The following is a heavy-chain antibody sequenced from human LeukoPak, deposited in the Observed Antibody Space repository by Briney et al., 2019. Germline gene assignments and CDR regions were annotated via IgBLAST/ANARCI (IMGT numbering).Heavy chain of an antibody. V-gene: IGHV1-2*02. D-gene: IGHD3-22*01. J-gene: IGHJ4*02. CDR2: INPNSGGT. CDR1: GYTFTGYY. CDR3: ARPRDPYYYDSSGYYFDY. Sequence: ASVKVSCKASGYTFTGYYMHWVRQAPGQGLEWMGWINPNSGGTNYAQKFQGRVTMTRDTSISTAYMELSSLRSEDTAVYYCARPRDPYYYDSSGYYFDYWGQGTLVTVSS.